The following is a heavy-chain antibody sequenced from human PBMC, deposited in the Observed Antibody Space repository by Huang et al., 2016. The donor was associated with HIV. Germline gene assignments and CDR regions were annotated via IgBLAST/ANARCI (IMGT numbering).Heavy chain of an antibody. V-gene: IGHV4-59*02. CDR1: GDSVSSHY. CDR2: DYDSGTT. J-gene: IGHJ5*02. CDR3: VRDQGRLAVGGIDNWFDP. D-gene: IGHD6-19*01. Sequence: QVRLQESGPGLVKPSETLSLSCTVSGDSVSSHYWGWIRHPPGKGLEWIGIDYDSGTTKYNPRLKRRITISVDTSKNGFSLNITSVSAADTAMYFCVRDQGRLAVGGIDNWFDPWGQGALVTVSS.